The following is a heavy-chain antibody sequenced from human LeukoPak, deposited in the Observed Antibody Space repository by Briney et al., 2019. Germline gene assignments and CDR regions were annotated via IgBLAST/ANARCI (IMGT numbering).Heavy chain of an antibody. CDR2: ISAYNDNT. J-gene: IGHJ4*02. CDR3: ARVVRGVIGY. V-gene: IGHV1-18*01. D-gene: IGHD3-10*01. Sequence: ASVTVSFTSSGYTFTSYGISWVRQAPGQGLEWMGWISAYNDNTNYAQKLQGRVTMTTDTSTSTAYMELRSLRSDDTAVYYCARVVRGVIGYWGQGTLVTVSS. CDR1: GYTFTSYG.